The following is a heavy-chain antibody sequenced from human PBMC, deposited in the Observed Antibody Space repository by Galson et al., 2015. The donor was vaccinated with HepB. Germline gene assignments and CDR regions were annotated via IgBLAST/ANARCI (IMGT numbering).Heavy chain of an antibody. CDR2: ISSSSSTI. D-gene: IGHD6-13*01. CDR1: GFTFSSYS. Sequence: SLRLSCAASGFTFSSYSMNWVRQAPGKGLEWVSYISSSSSTIYYADSVKGRFTISRDNAKNSLYLQMNSLRAEDTAVYYCAGGGAAAGTVWFDPWGQGTLVTVSS. V-gene: IGHV3-48*01. J-gene: IGHJ5*02. CDR3: AGGGAAAGTVWFDP.